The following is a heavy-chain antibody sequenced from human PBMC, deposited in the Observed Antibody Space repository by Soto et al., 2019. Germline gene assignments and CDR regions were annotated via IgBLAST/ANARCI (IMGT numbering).Heavy chain of an antibody. V-gene: IGHV3-15*07. Sequence: AGGSLRLSCAASGFTFTNAWINWVRQAPGKGLEWVGRIKSKTDGGTTDYAEPVKGRSAISRDDSNNMVYLQMNSLKIEDTAVYYCTTDSYSTIIIVRFDYWGHGTLVTVSS. CDR1: GFTFTNAW. CDR3: TTDSYSTIIIVRFDY. D-gene: IGHD3-22*01. J-gene: IGHJ4*01. CDR2: IKSKTDGGTT.